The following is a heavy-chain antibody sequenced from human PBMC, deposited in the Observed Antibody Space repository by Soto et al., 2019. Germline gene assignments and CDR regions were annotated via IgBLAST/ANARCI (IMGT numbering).Heavy chain of an antibody. J-gene: IGHJ3*02. CDR2: IYYSGST. V-gene: IGHV4-31*03. CDR3: ARGNYYDSSGYYRPSGHDAFDI. Sequence: SETLSLTCTVSGGSISSGGYYWSWIRQHPGKGLEWIGYIYYSGSTYYNPSLKSRVTISVDTSKNQFSLKLSSVTAADTAVYYCARGNYYDSSGYYRPSGHDAFDIWGQGTMVT. CDR1: GGSISSGGYY. D-gene: IGHD3-22*01.